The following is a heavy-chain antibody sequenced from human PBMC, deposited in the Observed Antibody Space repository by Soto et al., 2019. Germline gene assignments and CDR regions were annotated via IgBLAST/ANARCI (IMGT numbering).Heavy chain of an antibody. CDR2: ISTSSRTT. V-gene: IGHV3-48*01. CDR3: ARKGVRIYHNYMDV. CDR1: GFTFSSYS. J-gene: IGHJ6*03. Sequence: GGSLILSCAASGFTFSSYSMNWVRQAPGKGLEWVSYISTSSRTTYYADSVKGRFTISRDNAKNSLYLEMNSLRAEDTAVYYCARKGVRIYHNYMDVWGKGTTVTVSS.